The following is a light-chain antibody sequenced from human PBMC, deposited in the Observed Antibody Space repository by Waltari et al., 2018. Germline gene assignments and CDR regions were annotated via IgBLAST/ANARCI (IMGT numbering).Light chain of an antibody. CDR1: QSINSY. Sequence: DFQMTQSPSSLSASIGDRITITCRASQSINSYLSWYQQKPGKAPKLLINGASNLQSGVPSRLSGRGSGTDFTLSISNLQPEDFATYFCQQGYTTPLTFGGGTKVEIK. CDR3: QQGYTTPLT. V-gene: IGKV1-39*01. J-gene: IGKJ4*01. CDR2: GAS.